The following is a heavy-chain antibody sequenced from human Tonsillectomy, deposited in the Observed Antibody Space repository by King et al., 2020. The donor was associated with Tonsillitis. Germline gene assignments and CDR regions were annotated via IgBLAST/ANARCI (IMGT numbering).Heavy chain of an antibody. D-gene: IGHD3-16*01. V-gene: IGHV3-53*01. CDR2: IYSSVST. CDR1: GFIVSSNY. CDR3: ARFVPGSRGFDY. J-gene: IGHJ4*02. Sequence: VQLVESGGGLIQPGGSLRLSCASSGFIVSSNYMSWVRQAPGKGLEWDSVIYSSVSTYYVDSVKGRFTISRDNSRNTLYLQRNSLRAEGTAVYYCARFVPGSRGFDYWGQVTLVTVSS.